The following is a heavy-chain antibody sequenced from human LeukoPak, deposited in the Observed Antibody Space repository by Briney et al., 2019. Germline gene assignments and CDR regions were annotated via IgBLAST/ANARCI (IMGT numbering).Heavy chain of an antibody. CDR3: VRESSWPYFDC. CDR2: IYSGGST. Sequence: GGSLRLSCAASGFTVSSKYMSWVRQAPGKGLEWVSIIYSGGSTYYADSVKGRFTISRDNSKNTLYLQMNSLRAEDTAIYYCVRESSWPYFDCWGQGTLVTVSS. CDR1: GFTVSSKY. J-gene: IGHJ4*02. D-gene: IGHD2-15*01. V-gene: IGHV3-53*01.